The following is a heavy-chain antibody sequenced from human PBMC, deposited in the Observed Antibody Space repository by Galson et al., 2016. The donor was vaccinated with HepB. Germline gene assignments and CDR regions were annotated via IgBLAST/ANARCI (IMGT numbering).Heavy chain of an antibody. D-gene: IGHD5-24*01. CDR3: ARHSLEYRDGWNYEYDSPRWGWFDP. V-gene: IGHV4-39*01. CDR2: IYYSGST. Sequence: LSLTCTVSGDSIHSNDYYWGWIRQPPGKGLEWIGSIYYSGSTYYNPSLKSRVTISLDTSKNQFSLKLSSVTASDTTIYYCARHSLEYRDGWNYEYDSPRWGWFDPWGQGILVTVSS. J-gene: IGHJ5*02. CDR1: GDSIHSNDYY.